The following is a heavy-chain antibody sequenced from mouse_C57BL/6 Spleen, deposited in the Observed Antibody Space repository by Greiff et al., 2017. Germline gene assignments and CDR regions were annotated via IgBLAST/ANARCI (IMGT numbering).Heavy chain of an antibody. CDR1: GFTFSDYG. CDR3: ARNYYGNYVFAY. J-gene: IGHJ3*01. V-gene: IGHV5-17*01. CDR2: ISSGSSTI. Sequence: EVHLVESGGGLVKPGGSLKLSCAASGFTFSDYGMHWVRQAPEKGLEWVAYISSGSSTIYYADTVKGRITISSDNAKNTLFLQMTSLLSEDTAVYYCARNYYGNYVFAYWGQGTLVTVSA. D-gene: IGHD2-1*01.